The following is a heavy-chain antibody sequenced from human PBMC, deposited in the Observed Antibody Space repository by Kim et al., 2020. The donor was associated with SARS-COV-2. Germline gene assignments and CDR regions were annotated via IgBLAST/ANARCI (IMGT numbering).Heavy chain of an antibody. V-gene: IGHV3-23*01. D-gene: IGHD3-16*01. J-gene: IGHJ4*02. CDR1: GFTFTTYA. Sequence: GGSLRLSCVASGFTFTTYAMNWVRQAPGKGLEWVSGISGGGGSTYYADSVKGRFTISRDSSKNTLYLQMNSLRAEDTAVYYCAKELRVITWTTGGDFFDSSGQGTLVTVSS. CDR2: ISGGGGST. CDR3: AKELRVITWTTGGDFFDS.